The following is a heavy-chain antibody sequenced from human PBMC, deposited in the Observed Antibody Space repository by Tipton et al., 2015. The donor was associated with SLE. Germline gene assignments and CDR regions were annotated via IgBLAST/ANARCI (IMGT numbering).Heavy chain of an antibody. D-gene: IGHD2-15*01. CDR3: ATTSCSGGTCLVDH. CDR2: ISNDGRT. J-gene: IGHJ4*02. V-gene: IGHV4-39*07. CDR1: GDSISSGHSL. Sequence: TLSLTCTVSGDSISSGHSLWGWIRQPPGKGLEWIATISNDGRTFYNPSLGNRVTVSAETSKNQFSLSLSSGTAADTAVYYCATTSCSGGTCLVDHWGQGTLVTVSS.